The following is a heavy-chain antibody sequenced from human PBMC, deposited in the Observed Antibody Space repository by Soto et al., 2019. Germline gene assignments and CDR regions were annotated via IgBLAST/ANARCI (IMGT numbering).Heavy chain of an antibody. Sequence: SVKVSCKASGGTFSSYTISWVRQAPGQGLEWMGRIIPILGIANYAQKFQGRVTITADKSTSTAYMELSSLRSEDTAVYYCARGGYYGSGSYYKSPWFDPWGQGTLVTVSS. V-gene: IGHV1-69*02. CDR3: ARGGYYGSGSYYKSPWFDP. CDR1: GGTFSSYT. J-gene: IGHJ5*02. D-gene: IGHD3-10*01. CDR2: IIPILGIA.